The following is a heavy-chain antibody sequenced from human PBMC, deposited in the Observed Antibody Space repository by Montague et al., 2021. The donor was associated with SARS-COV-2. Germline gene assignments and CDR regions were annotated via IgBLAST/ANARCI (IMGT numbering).Heavy chain of an antibody. J-gene: IGHJ5*02. CDR1: GASITSSNW. V-gene: IGHV4-4*02. Sequence: SETLSLTCTVSGASITSSNWWNWVRQPPGKGLEWIGQIYHSGSTNYNPSLKSRLTLSLDKSKNQFSQNLSSVTAADTAVYYCARQIQQVVLSPAKLTNWFDPWGLGTLVTVAS. CDR3: ARQIQQVVLSPAKLTNWFDP. CDR2: IYHSGST. D-gene: IGHD2-15*01.